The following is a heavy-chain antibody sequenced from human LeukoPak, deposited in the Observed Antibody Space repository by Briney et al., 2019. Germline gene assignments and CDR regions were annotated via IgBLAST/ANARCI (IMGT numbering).Heavy chain of an antibody. Sequence: ASVKVSCKASGYTFTGYYMHWVRQAPGQGLEWMGWNNPNSGGTNYAQKFQGWVTMTRGTSISTAYMELSRLRSDDTAVYYCARGVGATHEFDYWGQGTLVTVSS. CDR1: GYTFTGYY. D-gene: IGHD1-26*01. V-gene: IGHV1-2*04. CDR3: ARGVGATHEFDY. CDR2: NNPNSGGT. J-gene: IGHJ4*02.